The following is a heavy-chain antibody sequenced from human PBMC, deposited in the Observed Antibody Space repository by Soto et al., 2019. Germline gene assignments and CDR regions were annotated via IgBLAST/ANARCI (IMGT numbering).Heavy chain of an antibody. CDR3: ARGMIWFGELYYYYYYMDV. CDR1: GYTFTSYD. CDR2: MNPNSGNT. J-gene: IGHJ6*03. V-gene: IGHV1-8*01. Sequence: ASVTVSCKASGYTFTSYDINWVRQATGQGLEWMGWMNPNSGNTGYAQKFQGRVTMTRNTSISTAYMELSSLRSEDTAVYYCARGMIWFGELYYYYYYMDVWGKGTTVTVSS. D-gene: IGHD3-10*01.